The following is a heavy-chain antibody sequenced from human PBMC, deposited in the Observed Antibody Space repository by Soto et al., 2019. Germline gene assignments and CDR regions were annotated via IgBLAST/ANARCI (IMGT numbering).Heavy chain of an antibody. CDR2: VYWDDEK. J-gene: IGHJ4*02. CDR1: GFSLSTRDVG. D-gene: IGHD2-2*01. V-gene: IGHV2-5*02. CDR3: AQGRGGVASF. Sequence: QITLNESGPTLVKPTQTLTLTCTFSGFSLSTRDVGVGWIRQPPGEALEWLGVVYWDDEKTYRPSLKSRLTITKEPPKKQVDLRMTKRVPVDNATNYCAQGRGGVASFWGQGTLVTVSS.